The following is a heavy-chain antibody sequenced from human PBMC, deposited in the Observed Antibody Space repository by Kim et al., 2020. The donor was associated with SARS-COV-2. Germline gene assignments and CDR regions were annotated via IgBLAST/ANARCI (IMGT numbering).Heavy chain of an antibody. Sequence: GGSLRLSCAASGFTFSSYAMHWVRQAPGKGLEWVAVISYDGSNKYYADSVKGRFTISRDNSKNTLYLQMNSLRAEDTAVYYCARDRFTMVRGARYDAFDIWGQGTMVTVSS. CDR2: ISYDGSNK. J-gene: IGHJ3*02. CDR1: GFTFSSYA. V-gene: IGHV3-30-3*01. CDR3: ARDRFTMVRGARYDAFDI. D-gene: IGHD3-10*01.